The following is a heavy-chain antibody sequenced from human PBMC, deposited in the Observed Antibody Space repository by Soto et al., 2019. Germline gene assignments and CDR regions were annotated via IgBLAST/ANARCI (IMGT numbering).Heavy chain of an antibody. CDR3: ARGKTGGSIRGKSNYFAS. V-gene: IGHV1-8*01. D-gene: IGHD3-3*01. CDR1: GYTFTNVD. Sequence: ASVKVSCKTSGYTFTNVDIHWVRQATGQGLEWMGWMNPSSGNTGYAQKFQARVTMTRDTSITTAYMYLRSPRSEDTAVYYCARGKTGGSIRGKSNYFASWGRGPLVPVSP. CDR2: MNPSSGNT. J-gene: IGHJ4*02.